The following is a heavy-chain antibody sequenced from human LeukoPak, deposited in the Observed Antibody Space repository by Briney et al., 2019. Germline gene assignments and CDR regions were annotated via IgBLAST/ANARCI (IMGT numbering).Heavy chain of an antibody. J-gene: IGHJ4*02. D-gene: IGHD5-18*01. CDR2: ISGSGGST. CDR1: GFTFSSYA. V-gene: IGHV3-23*01. Sequence: GGSLRLSCAASGFTFSSYAMSWVRQAPGKGLEWVSAISGSGGSTYYADSMKGRFTISRDNSKNTLYLQMNSLRAEDTAVYYCAKDRGSIQLPFDYWGQGTLVTVSS. CDR3: AKDRGSIQLPFDY.